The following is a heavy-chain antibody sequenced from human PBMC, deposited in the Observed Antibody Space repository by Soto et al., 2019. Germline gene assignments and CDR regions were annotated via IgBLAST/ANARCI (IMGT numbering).Heavy chain of an antibody. V-gene: IGHV4-39*01. CDR2: IFHTGGT. CDR3: ARQVATLSSYYYGLDI. Sequence: PSETLSLTCTVSNGYITNHKFSWGWIRQPPGKGLEWIGTIFHTGGTHYNPSLKSRLTVSVDTSNDQFSLTLTSLTAADSAVYYCARQVATLSSYYYGLDIWGPGTTVTVSS. J-gene: IGHJ6*02. D-gene: IGHD5-12*01. CDR1: NGYITNHKFS.